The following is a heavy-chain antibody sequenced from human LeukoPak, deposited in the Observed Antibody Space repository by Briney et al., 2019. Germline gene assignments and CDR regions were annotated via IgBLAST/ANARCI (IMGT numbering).Heavy chain of an antibody. D-gene: IGHD5-18*01. CDR1: GGSISSYY. CDR2: IYYSGST. Sequence: PSETLSLTCTVSGGSISSYYWSWIRQPPGKGLEWIGYIYYSGSTNYNPPLKSRVTISVDTSKNQFSLKLSSVTAADTAVYYCAREGGYSYGPDYWGQGTLVTVSS. V-gene: IGHV4-59*01. CDR3: AREGGYSYGPDY. J-gene: IGHJ4*02.